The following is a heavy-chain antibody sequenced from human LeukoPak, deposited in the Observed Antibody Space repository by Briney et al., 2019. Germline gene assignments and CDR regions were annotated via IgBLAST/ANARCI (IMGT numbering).Heavy chain of an antibody. D-gene: IGHD2-15*01. J-gene: IGHJ5*02. CDR1: GFTFSSYG. V-gene: IGHV3-30*18. Sequence: PGRSLRFSCAASGFTFSSYGMHWVRQAPGKGLEWVAVISYDGSNKYYADSVKGRFTISRDNSKNTLYLQMNSLRAEDTAVYYCAKRGFLNWFDPWGQGTLVTVSS. CDR2: ISYDGSNK. CDR3: AKRGFLNWFDP.